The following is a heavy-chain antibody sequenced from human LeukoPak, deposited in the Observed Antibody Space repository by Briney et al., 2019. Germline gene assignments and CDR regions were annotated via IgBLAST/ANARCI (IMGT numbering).Heavy chain of an antibody. J-gene: IGHJ4*02. CDR3: ARGYAMVRGVIITVSYYFDY. D-gene: IGHD3-10*01. CDR1: GFTFSDYY. Sequence: PGGSLRLSCAASGFTFSDYYMSWIRQAPGKGLEWVSYISSSSSTIYYADSVKGRFTISRDNAKNSLYLQMNSLRAEDTAVYYCARGYAMVRGVIITVSYYFDYWGQGTLVTVSS. V-gene: IGHV3-11*04. CDR2: ISSSSSTI.